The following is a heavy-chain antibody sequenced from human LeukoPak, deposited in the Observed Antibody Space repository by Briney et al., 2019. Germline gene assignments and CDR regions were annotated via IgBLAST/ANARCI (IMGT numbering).Heavy chain of an antibody. CDR2: INHSGST. V-gene: IGHV4-34*01. CDR3: ARHIRRITMVRGVINWFDP. CDR1: GGSFSGYY. J-gene: IGHJ5*02. Sequence: SETLSLTCAVYGGSFSGYYWSWIRQPPGKGLEWIGEINHSGSTNYNPSLKSRVTISVDTCKNQCSLKLSSVTAADTAVYYCARHIRRITMVRGVINWFDPWGQGTLDTVSS. D-gene: IGHD3-10*01.